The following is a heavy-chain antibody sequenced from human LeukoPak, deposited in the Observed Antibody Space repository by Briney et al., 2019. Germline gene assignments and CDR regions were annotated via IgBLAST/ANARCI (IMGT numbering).Heavy chain of an antibody. D-gene: IGHD2-15*01. CDR1: GFTFSDYY. V-gene: IGHV3-11*01. J-gene: IGHJ3*02. Sequence: GGSLRLSCAASGFTFSDYYMSWIRQAPGKGLEWVSYISSSGSTIYYADSVKGRFAISRDNAKNSLYLQMNSLRAEDTAMYYCASTQDGDAFDIWGQGTMVTVSS. CDR3: ASTQDGDAFDI. CDR2: ISSSGSTI.